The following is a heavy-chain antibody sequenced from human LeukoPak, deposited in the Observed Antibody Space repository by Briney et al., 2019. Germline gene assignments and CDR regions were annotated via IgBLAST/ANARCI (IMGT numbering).Heavy chain of an antibody. V-gene: IGHV1-8*01. D-gene: IGHD6-6*01. Sequence: ASVMVSCKASGYTFTSYDINWVRQATGQGLEWMGWMNPNSGNTGYAQKFQGRVTMTRNTSISTAYMELSSLRSEDTAVYYCARVMGIAARRYYYYMDVWGKGTTVTVSS. CDR1: GYTFTSYD. J-gene: IGHJ6*03. CDR3: ARVMGIAARRYYYYMDV. CDR2: MNPNSGNT.